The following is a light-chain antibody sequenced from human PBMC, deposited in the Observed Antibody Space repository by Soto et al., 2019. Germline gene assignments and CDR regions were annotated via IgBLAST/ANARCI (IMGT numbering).Light chain of an antibody. CDR3: QQSYSPSFA. CDR1: QSISRY. V-gene: IGKV1-39*01. CDR2: AAS. Sequence: DIQMTQSPSSLSASAGDRVAITCRASQSISRYLNWYQQRPGKAPKLLIFAASSLQSGVPPRFSGSGSGTEFTLTISSLLPEDFATYYCQQSYSPSFAFGPGTKVDIK. J-gene: IGKJ3*01.